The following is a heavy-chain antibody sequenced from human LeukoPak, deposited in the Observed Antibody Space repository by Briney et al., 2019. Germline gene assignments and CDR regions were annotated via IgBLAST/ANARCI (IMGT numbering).Heavy chain of an antibody. Sequence: SETLSLTCTVSGGSISSSSYYWGWISHPPGKGLEWIGSMCYSGSTYYNPSLKSRITISVGTYKNQLSRKLRSVTAADTAVYYCARHPQPFDYWGQGTLVTVSS. CDR1: GGSISSSSYY. V-gene: IGHV4-39*01. J-gene: IGHJ4*02. CDR3: ARHPQPFDY. CDR2: MCYSGST. D-gene: IGHD5-18*01.